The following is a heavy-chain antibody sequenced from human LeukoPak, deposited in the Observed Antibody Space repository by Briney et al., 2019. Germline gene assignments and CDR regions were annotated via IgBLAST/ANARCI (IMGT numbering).Heavy chain of an antibody. CDR2: INHSGST. CDR1: GESFSGYY. J-gene: IGHJ4*02. CDR3: ARKTRYSSSWSFDY. D-gene: IGHD6-13*01. V-gene: IGHV4-34*01. Sequence: PSETLSLTCAVYGESFSGYYWSWIRQPPGKGLEWIGEINHSGSTNYNPSLKSRVTISVDTSKNQFSLKLSSVTAADTAVYYCARKTRYSSSWSFDYWGQGTLVTVSS.